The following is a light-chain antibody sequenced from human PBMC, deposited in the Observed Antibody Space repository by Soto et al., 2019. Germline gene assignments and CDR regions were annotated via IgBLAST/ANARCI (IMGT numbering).Light chain of an antibody. Sequence: EIVSTQSPSTLSLSPGERATLSCGASQSVSSSYLAWYQHKPGQAPRLLIYGASTRATGVPDRFSGSGSGTDFTLTISRLEPEDFAFYYCQQYGGSPGTFGQGTKVDIK. J-gene: IGKJ1*01. V-gene: IGKV3-20*01. CDR2: GAS. CDR1: QSVSSSY. CDR3: QQYGGSPGT.